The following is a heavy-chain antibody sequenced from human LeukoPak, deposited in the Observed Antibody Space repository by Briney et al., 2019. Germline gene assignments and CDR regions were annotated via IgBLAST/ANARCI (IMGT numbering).Heavy chain of an antibody. CDR2: ISYDGSNK. Sequence: GGSLRLSCAASGFTFSSYGMHWVRQAPGKGLEWVAVISYDGSNKYYADSVKGRFTISRDNSKNTLYLQMNSLRAEDTAVYYRAREGRGYGDPIDYWGQGTLVTVSS. V-gene: IGHV3-30*03. CDR1: GFTFSSYG. D-gene: IGHD4-17*01. CDR3: AREGRGYGDPIDY. J-gene: IGHJ4*02.